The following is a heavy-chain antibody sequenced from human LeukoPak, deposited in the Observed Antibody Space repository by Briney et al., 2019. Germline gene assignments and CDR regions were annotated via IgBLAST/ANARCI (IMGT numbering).Heavy chain of an antibody. CDR1: GYTFTSYG. D-gene: IGHD3-22*01. J-gene: IGHJ6*02. V-gene: IGHV1-18*01. CDR2: ISSYNGDT. Sequence: ASVKVSCKTSGYTFTSYGISWVRQAPGRGLAWMGWISSYNGDTNYAQKLQGRVTMTTDTSTSTAYMELRRLRSDDTGVYYCARAAYYDSSGYSTTYYYYGMDVWGQGTTVTVSS. CDR3: ARAAYYDSSGYSTTYYYYGMDV.